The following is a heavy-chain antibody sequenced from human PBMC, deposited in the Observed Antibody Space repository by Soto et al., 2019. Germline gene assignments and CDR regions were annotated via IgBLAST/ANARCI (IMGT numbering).Heavy chain of an antibody. J-gene: IGHJ4*02. V-gene: IGHV3-33*01. CDR2: SYNDGSSE. D-gene: IGHD6-6*01. CDR1: GFTLGLFG. Sequence: QVQLVESGGGVVQPGRSLRLSCAASGFTLGLFGMHWVRQAPGKGLEWVALSYNDGSSENYVDSVKGRFTISRDNSKNILNLQMNGLRAEDTAVYYCARDRYSTSSGMLEYWGQGTLVTVSS. CDR3: ARDRYSTSSGMLEY.